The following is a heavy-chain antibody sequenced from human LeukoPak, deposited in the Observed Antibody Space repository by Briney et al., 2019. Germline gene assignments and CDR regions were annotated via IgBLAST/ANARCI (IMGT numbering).Heavy chain of an antibody. CDR2: ISGSGGST. J-gene: IGHJ4*02. V-gene: IGHV3-23*01. CDR3: AKDTGRISSSWTGYFDY. Sequence: GSLRLSCAASGFTFSSYAMSWVRQAPGKGLEWVSAISGSGGSTYYADSVKGRFTISRDNSKNTLYLQMNSLRAEDTAVYYCAKDTGRISSSWTGYFDYWGQGTLVTVSS. D-gene: IGHD6-13*01. CDR1: GFTFSSYA.